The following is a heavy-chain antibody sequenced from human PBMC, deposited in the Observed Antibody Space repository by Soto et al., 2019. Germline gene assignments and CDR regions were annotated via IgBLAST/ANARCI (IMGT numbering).Heavy chain of an antibody. J-gene: IGHJ5*02. Sequence: MSLTCTVSGGSISRSYWSWIRHPAGTGLEWIGRIYTTGSTNYNPSLKSRVTTSVDTSKLQFYVKPSSVIATDRGVYYCVRDRTGDLNWVGPCGQGQVVTVS. CDR2: IYTTGST. D-gene: IGHD1-26*01. V-gene: IGHV4-4*07. CDR1: GGSISRSY. CDR3: VRDRTGDLNWVGP.